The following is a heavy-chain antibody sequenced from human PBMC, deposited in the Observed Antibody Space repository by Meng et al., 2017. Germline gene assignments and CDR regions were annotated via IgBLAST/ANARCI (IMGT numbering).Heavy chain of an antibody. J-gene: IGHJ4*02. Sequence: SCAASGFTFDDYAMHWVRQAPGKGLEWVSGISWNSGSIGYADSVKGRFTISRDNAKNSLYLQMNSLRAEDTALYYCAKASPPIYGSGLYYFDYWGQGTLVTVSS. CDR1: GFTFDDYA. D-gene: IGHD3-10*01. CDR2: ISWNSGSI. V-gene: IGHV3-9*01. CDR3: AKASPPIYGSGLYYFDY.